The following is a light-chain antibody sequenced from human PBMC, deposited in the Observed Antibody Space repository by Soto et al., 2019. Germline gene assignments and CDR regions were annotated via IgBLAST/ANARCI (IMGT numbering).Light chain of an antibody. J-gene: IGKJ1*01. V-gene: IGKV3-15*01. CDR3: QQYNNWPPCA. CDR2: VAS. Sequence: EIVMTQSPANLSVSPGERATLSCRASQSVSSNLAWYQQKPGQAHRLLIYVASTRATGIQARFSGSGSGTEFPLTISSLQSEDFAVYYCQQYNNWPPCAFGQGTKVEIK. CDR1: QSVSSN.